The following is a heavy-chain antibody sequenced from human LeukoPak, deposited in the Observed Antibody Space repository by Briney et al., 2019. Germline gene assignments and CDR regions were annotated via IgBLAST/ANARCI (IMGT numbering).Heavy chain of an antibody. Sequence: GGSLRLSCAASGFIVSNNYMSWVRQAPGKGLEWVSVIYSGGNTYYADSVKGRFTVSRDHSQNTLYSQMNSLRAEDTAVYYCARTEWDLIYRHWGQGTLVTVSS. CDR2: IYSGGNT. CDR1: GFIVSNNY. V-gene: IGHV3-53*01. D-gene: IGHD1-26*01. CDR3: ARTEWDLIYRH. J-gene: IGHJ1*01.